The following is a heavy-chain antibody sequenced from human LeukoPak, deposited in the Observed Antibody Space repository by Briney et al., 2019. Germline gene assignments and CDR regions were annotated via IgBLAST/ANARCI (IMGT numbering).Heavy chain of an antibody. D-gene: IGHD1/OR15-1a*01. J-gene: IGHJ3*02. CDR2: IYYSGSI. Sequence: PSETLSLTCTVSGGSISGYYWSWIRQPPGKRLEWIGYIYYSGSINYNSSLKSRVAISVDTSRNQFSLKLSSMTAADTAVYYCVRNTLGHYDAFDIWGQGTMVTVSS. CDR1: GGSISGYY. CDR3: VRNTLGHYDAFDI. V-gene: IGHV4-59*01.